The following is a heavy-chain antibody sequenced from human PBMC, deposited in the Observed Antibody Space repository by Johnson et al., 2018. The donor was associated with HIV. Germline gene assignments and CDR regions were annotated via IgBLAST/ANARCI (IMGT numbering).Heavy chain of an antibody. Sequence: QVQLVESGGGVVQPERSLRLSCAASEFSFSTYAMRWVRQAPGKGLEGVAVISDDGTNTDYADAVKGRFTISRDNSKSTLYLQMNSLRAGDTAVYYCVRDGNYYDRSGYRVDAFDVWGQGTMVTGSS. V-gene: IGHV3-30-3*01. J-gene: IGHJ3*01. CDR1: EFSFSTYA. D-gene: IGHD3-22*01. CDR2: ISDDGTNT. CDR3: VRDGNYYDRSGYRVDAFDV.